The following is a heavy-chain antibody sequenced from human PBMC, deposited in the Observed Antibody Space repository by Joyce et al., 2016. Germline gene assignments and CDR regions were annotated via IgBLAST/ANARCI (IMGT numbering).Heavy chain of an antibody. D-gene: IGHD3-9*01. CDR3: ARDPALRYFDWLLCGIDY. Sequence: QEQLVESGGGVVQPGRSLRLSCEASGFTFRTYGMHWVRQAPGKGLGWVAVIWFDGSNKFYADSVKGRFTVSRDNSRNTLYLQMNSLRAEDTAVYYCARDPALRYFDWLLCGIDYWGQGTLVTVSS. CDR2: IWFDGSNK. V-gene: IGHV3-33*01. CDR1: GFTFRTYG. J-gene: IGHJ4*02.